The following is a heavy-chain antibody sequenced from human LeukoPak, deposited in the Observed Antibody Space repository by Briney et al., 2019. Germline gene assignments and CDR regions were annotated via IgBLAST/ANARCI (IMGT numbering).Heavy chain of an antibody. CDR3: ARVRWVVVVAARRPPGCYFDY. D-gene: IGHD2-15*01. Sequence: SETLSLTCAVYGGSFSGYYWSWIRQPPGKGLEWIGEINHSGSTNYNPSLKSRVTISVDTSKNQFSLKLSSVTAADTAVYYCARVRWVVVVAARRPPGCYFDYWGQGTLVTVSS. J-gene: IGHJ4*02. CDR2: INHSGST. V-gene: IGHV4-34*01. CDR1: GGSFSGYY.